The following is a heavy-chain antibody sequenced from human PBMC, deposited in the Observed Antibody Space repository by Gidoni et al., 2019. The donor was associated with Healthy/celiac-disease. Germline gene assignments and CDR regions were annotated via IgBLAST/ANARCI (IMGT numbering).Heavy chain of an antibody. CDR3: ARGLYDFWSGYYYN. Sequence: QVQLVESGGGVVQPGRSLRLSCAASGFTFSSYAMHWVRQAPGKGLEWVAVISYDGSNKYYADSVKGRFTISRDNSKNTLYLQMNSLRAEDTAVYYCARGLYDFWSGYYYNWGQGTLVTVSS. CDR1: GFTFSSYA. CDR2: ISYDGSNK. D-gene: IGHD3-3*01. V-gene: IGHV3-30*04. J-gene: IGHJ4*02.